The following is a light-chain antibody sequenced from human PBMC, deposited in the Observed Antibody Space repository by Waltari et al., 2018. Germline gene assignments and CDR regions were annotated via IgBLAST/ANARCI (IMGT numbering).Light chain of an antibody. Sequence: EIVLTQSQGPLSLSPGERATLSCRASQSVSSSYLAWYQQKPGQAPRPLIYGTSRRATGSPDRFSCSGSGTDFTLTISRLEPEDFAVYYCQQYGSSRGTFGQGTKVEIK. V-gene: IGKV3-20*01. CDR1: QSVSSSY. CDR2: GTS. J-gene: IGKJ1*01. CDR3: QQYGSSRGT.